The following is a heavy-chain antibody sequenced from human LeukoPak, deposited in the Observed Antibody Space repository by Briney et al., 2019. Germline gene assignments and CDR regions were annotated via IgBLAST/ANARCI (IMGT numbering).Heavy chain of an antibody. CDR3: ARDLNWETY. CDR2: IKTDGSLT. CDR1: GFTFSSYW. Sequence: GGSLRLSCVASGFTFSSYWMTWVRQAPGKGLEWVANIKTDGSLTYYVDSVKGRFTISRDNAKNSLYLQMNSLRAEDTAVYYCARDLNWETYWGQGTLVSVSS. D-gene: IGHD7-27*01. V-gene: IGHV3-7*01. J-gene: IGHJ4*02.